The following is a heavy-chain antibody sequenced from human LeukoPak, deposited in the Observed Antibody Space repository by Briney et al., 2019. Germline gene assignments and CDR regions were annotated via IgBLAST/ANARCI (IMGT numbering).Heavy chain of an antibody. D-gene: IGHD3-22*01. CDR3: ARDPSSGYPPYDAFDI. Sequence: PGGSLRLSCAASRFTFSNYAMHWVRQAPGKGLVWVAVTSYDGGNKYYADSVKGRFTISRDNSKNTLYLQMNSLRAEDTAVYYCARDPSSGYPPYDAFDIWGQGTMATVSS. J-gene: IGHJ3*02. CDR1: RFTFSNYA. V-gene: IGHV3-30*04. CDR2: TSYDGGNK.